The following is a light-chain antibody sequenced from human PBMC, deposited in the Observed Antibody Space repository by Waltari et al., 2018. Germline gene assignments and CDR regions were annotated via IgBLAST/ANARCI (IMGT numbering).Light chain of an antibody. J-gene: IGLJ1*01. V-gene: IGLV2-8*01. CDR3: NSYAGSNTFV. CDR1: RIDIGIYNY. CDR2: EVN. Sequence: QSALTQPPSASGSPGQSVTIPCTGPRIDIGIYNYFSCDQHHPGKAPKLLIAEVNERPSGVPDRFSGSKSGNTASLTVSGLQPEDEADYYCNSYAGSNTFVFGTGTRVSVL.